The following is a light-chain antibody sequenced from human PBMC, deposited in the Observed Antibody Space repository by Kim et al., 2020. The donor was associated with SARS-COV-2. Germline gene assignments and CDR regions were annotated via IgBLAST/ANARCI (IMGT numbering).Light chain of an antibody. Sequence: PGERATLSCRASQSVTNNFLAWYQQRPGQAPRLLIYGASTRATGIPDRISGGGSGTDFTLTISRLDPEDFAVYYCQQYGSSPTSFGQGTKLEI. V-gene: IGKV3-20*01. CDR2: GAS. CDR1: QSVTNNF. J-gene: IGKJ2*01. CDR3: QQYGSSPTS.